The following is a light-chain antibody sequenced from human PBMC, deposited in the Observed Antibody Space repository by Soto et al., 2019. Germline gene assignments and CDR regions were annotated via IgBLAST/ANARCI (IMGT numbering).Light chain of an antibody. Sequence: QSALTQPASVPGSTGQSITISCTGTSSDVGSYNYVSWYQQYPGKAPKLMIYDVSNRPSGVSYRFSGSKSGNTASLTIPGLQAEDEDDYYCSSYTNSSTHVVFGGGTKLTVL. CDR2: DVS. J-gene: IGLJ2*01. CDR3: SSYTNSSTHVV. V-gene: IGLV2-14*01. CDR1: SSDVGSYNY.